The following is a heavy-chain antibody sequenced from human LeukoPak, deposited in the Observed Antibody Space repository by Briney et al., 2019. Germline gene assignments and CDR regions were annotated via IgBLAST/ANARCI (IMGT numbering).Heavy chain of an antibody. Sequence: GGSLRLSCAASGFTFSDNYMSWVRQAPGKGLEGVSILYTGGSTYYTDSVKGRFTNSRDNSKNTVYLQMNSLRAEDTAVYFCARVDYYDSSTSPYWGQGTLVTVSS. J-gene: IGHJ4*02. CDR3: ARVDYYDSSTSPY. CDR2: LYTGGST. V-gene: IGHV3-53*01. CDR1: GFTFSDNY. D-gene: IGHD3-22*01.